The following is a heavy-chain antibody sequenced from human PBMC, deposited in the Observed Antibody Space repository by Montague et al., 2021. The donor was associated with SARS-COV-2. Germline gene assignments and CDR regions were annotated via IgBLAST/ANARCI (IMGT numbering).Heavy chain of an antibody. CDR3: ARHGSNLRAAVDYFDY. V-gene: IGHV4-39*01. CDR1: GGTISTDNLYWY. Sequence: SETLSLTCLVSGGTISTDNLYWYWAWIRQPPGKGLEWIGSIFHNGDSYYNPSLNTRVTISIDTSRNHFSLSLTSVTAPDTAAYYCARHGSNLRAAVDYFDYWGQGTPVTVSS. D-gene: IGHD1-14*01. J-gene: IGHJ4*02. CDR2: IFHNGDS.